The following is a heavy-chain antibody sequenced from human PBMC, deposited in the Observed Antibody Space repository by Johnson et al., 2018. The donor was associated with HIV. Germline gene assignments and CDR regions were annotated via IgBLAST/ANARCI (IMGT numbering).Heavy chain of an antibody. V-gene: IGHV3-66*01. Sequence: MQLVESGGGLVQPGGSLRLSCAASGFTVGSNYMNWVRQAPGKGLEWVSVIYSGGTTYYADSVKGRFIISRDSSKNTLYLQMDRLRAEDTAQYYCARDQTYSLEIWGQGTMVTVAS. D-gene: IGHD3-10*01. J-gene: IGHJ3*02. CDR1: GFTVGSNY. CDR3: ARDQTYSLEI. CDR2: IYSGGTT.